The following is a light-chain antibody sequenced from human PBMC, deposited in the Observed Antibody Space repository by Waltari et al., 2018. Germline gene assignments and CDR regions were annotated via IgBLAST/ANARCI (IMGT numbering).Light chain of an antibody. CDR3: CSYTGSDIWV. CDR1: TSDIATYQL. V-gene: IGLV2-23*01. CDR2: EDN. J-gene: IGLJ3*02. Sequence: QSALTQPASVSGSPGQSITISCTGSTSDIATYQLVSWYQQHPDKAPKLIIFEDNKRPSGVSHRFSGSKSGNTASLTVSGLQTEDEADYYCCSYTGSDIWVFGGGTKVTVL.